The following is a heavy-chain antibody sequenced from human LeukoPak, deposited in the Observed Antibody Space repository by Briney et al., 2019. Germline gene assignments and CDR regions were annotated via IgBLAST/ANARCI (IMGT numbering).Heavy chain of an antibody. J-gene: IGHJ4*02. Sequence: GGSLRLSCVASGFPFSSYWMTWVRQAPGKGLEWVSAISGSGGSTYYADSVKGRFTISRDNSKNTLYLQMNSLRAEDTAVYYCAKVGIYYYGSGSYQPFDYWGQGTLVTVSS. CDR1: GFPFSSYW. CDR3: AKVGIYYYGSGSYQPFDY. V-gene: IGHV3-23*01. CDR2: ISGSGGST. D-gene: IGHD3-10*01.